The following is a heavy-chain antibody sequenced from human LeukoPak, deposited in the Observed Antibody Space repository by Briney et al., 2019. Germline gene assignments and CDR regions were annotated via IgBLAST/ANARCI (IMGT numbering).Heavy chain of an antibody. J-gene: IGHJ5*02. V-gene: IGHV3-30-3*01. CDR2: ISCDGSNK. Sequence: PGGSLRLSCAASGFTFSSYAMHWVRQAPGKGLEWVAVISCDGSNKYYADSVKGRFTISRDNSKNTLYLQMNSLRAEGTAVYYCARDHFDYGDYNWFDPWGQGTLVTVSS. CDR3: ARDHFDYGDYNWFDP. D-gene: IGHD4-17*01. CDR1: GFTFSSYA.